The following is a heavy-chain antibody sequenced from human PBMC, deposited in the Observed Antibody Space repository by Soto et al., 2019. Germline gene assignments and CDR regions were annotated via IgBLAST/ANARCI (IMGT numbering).Heavy chain of an antibody. CDR3: ARAEYSSSSVDWFDP. V-gene: IGHV4-61*08. D-gene: IGHD6-6*01. J-gene: IGHJ5*02. Sequence: KTSETLSLTCTVSGGSVSSVDHYWNWIRQPPGKGLEWIGYIYYSGSTNYNPSLKSRVTVSVDTSKNQFSLKLRSVTAADTAVYYCARAEYSSSSVDWFDPWGQGTLVTVSS. CDR1: GGSVSSVDHY. CDR2: IYYSGST.